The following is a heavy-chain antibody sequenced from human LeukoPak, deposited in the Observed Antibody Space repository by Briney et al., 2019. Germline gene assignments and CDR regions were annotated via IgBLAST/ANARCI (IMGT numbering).Heavy chain of an antibody. Sequence: PSETLSLTCTVSGGSISSSSYYWGWIRQPPGKGLEWIGSIYYSGSTYYNPSLKSRVTISVDTSKNQFSLKLSSVTAADTAVYFCARGKQWLVSYFDYWGQGTLVTVSS. CDR2: IYYSGST. CDR1: GGSISSSSYY. CDR3: ARGKQWLVSYFDY. J-gene: IGHJ4*02. V-gene: IGHV4-39*07. D-gene: IGHD6-19*01.